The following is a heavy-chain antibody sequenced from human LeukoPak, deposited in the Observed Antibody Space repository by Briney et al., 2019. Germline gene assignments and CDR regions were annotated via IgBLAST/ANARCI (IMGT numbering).Heavy chain of an antibody. CDR2: ISSSSGTI. CDR3: ARDRSSFDY. J-gene: IGHJ4*02. V-gene: IGHV3-48*04. CDR1: GLTFSNSW. Sequence: PGGSLRLSCVASGLTFSNSWMNWVRQAPGKGLEWVSYISSSSGTIYYADSVKGRFTISRDNAKNSLYLQMNSLRAEDTAVYYCARDRSSFDYWGQGTLVTVSS.